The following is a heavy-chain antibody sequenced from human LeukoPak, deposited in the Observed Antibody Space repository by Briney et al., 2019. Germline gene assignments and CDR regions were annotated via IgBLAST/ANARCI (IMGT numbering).Heavy chain of an antibody. J-gene: IGHJ4*02. D-gene: IGHD6-13*01. CDR2: IYSGGTT. CDR1: RFTVITDY. V-gene: IGHV3-53*01. Sequence: PVGSLRLSCAASRFTVITDYMRCVRHTPGGGRGSVSVIYSGGTTYDADSVTGRFTISRDNSKNTLYLQMNSLRAEDTAVYYCARGEFRSTWYLNSWGQGTLVTVSS. CDR3: ARGEFRSTWYLNS.